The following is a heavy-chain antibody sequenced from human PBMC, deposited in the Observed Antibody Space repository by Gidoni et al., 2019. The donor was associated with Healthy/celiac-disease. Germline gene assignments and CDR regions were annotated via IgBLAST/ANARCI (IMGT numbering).Heavy chain of an antibody. J-gene: IGHJ4*02. CDR2: INHSGST. CDR1: GGSFSGYY. CDR3: ARGHPGGSWPY. D-gene: IGHD1-26*01. Sequence: QAQLQQWRAGLLQPPETLSLPCAVYGGSFSGYYWSWIRQPPGKGLEWIGEINHSGSTNYNPSLKSRVTISVDTSKNQFSLKLSSVTAADTAVYYCARGHPGGSWPYWGQGTLVTVSS. V-gene: IGHV4-34*01.